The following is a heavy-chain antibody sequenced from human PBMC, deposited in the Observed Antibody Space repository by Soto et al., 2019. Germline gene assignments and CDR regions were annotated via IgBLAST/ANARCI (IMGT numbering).Heavy chain of an antibody. V-gene: IGHV3-49*03. Sequence: GGSLRLSCTASGFTFGDYAMSWFRQAPGKGLEWVGFIRSKAYGGTTEYAASVKGRFTISRDDSKSIAYLQMNSLKTEDTAVYYCTRDADIVATHRPFDYWGQGTLVTVSS. J-gene: IGHJ4*02. D-gene: IGHD5-12*01. CDR1: GFTFGDYA. CDR3: TRDADIVATHRPFDY. CDR2: IRSKAYGGTT.